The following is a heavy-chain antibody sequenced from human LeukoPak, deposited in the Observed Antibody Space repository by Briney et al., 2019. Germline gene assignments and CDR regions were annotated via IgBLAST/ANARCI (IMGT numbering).Heavy chain of an antibody. CDR3: ARSSPFTIFGVVIPYYFDY. CDR1: GYSFTSYW. V-gene: IGHV5-51*01. CDR2: IYPGDSDT. Sequence: GESLKISCKSSGYSFTSYWIGWVRQMPGKGLEWMGIIYPGDSDTRYSPSFQGQVTISADKSISTAYLQWSSLKASDTAMYYCARSSPFTIFGVVIPYYFDYWGQGTLVTVSS. D-gene: IGHD3-3*01. J-gene: IGHJ4*02.